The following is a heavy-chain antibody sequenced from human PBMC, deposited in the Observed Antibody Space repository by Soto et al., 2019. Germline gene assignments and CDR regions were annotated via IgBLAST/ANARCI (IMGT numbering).Heavy chain of an antibody. V-gene: IGHV4-34*01. Sequence: QVQLQQWGAGLLKPSETLSLTCAVYGVSFSGYYWGWIRQPPGKGLEWIGEINHSGSTNYNPSFKSRVTISVDTSKNQFSLKLSSVTAADTAVYYCARVAALYDFCSAYYTHWGAFDIWGQGTMVTVSS. CDR1: GVSFSGYY. CDR2: INHSGST. D-gene: IGHD3-3*01. CDR3: ARVAALYDFCSAYYTHWGAFDI. J-gene: IGHJ3*02.